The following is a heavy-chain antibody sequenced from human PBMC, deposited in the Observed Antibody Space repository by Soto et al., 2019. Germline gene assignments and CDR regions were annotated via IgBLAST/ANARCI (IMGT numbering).Heavy chain of an antibody. D-gene: IGHD2-2*01. CDR2: IMPIFGTA. CDR3: ARAGKDIVVVPAAMPHYYYGMDV. V-gene: IGHV1-69*01. J-gene: IGHJ6*02. Sequence: QVQLVQSGAEVKKPGSSVKVSCKASGGTFSSYAISWVRQAPGQGLEWMGGIMPIFGTANYAQKFQGRVTITADESTSTAYLQLSRLRSEDTAVYYCARAGKDIVVVPAAMPHYYYGMDVWGQGITATVSS. CDR1: GGTFSSYA.